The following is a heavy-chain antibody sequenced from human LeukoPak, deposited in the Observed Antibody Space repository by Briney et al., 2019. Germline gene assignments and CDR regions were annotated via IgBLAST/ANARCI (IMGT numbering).Heavy chain of an antibody. D-gene: IGHD3-16*01. Sequence: GRSLRLSCAASGFPFSNYGMHWVRQAPGKGLEWVAVIWSNGNTKDYGDSVKGRFTISRDNSKNTLYLQMDSLRVEDTAVYYCATDAGGQPFDYWGQGTLVTVSS. J-gene: IGHJ4*02. CDR1: GFPFSNYG. CDR2: IWSNGNTK. V-gene: IGHV3-33*01. CDR3: ATDAGGQPFDY.